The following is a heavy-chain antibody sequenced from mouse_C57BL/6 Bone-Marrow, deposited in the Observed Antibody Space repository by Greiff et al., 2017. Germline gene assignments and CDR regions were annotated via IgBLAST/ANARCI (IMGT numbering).Heavy chain of an antibody. CDR3: TRYDLLRHAMDY. Sequence: VQLQQSGAELVRPGASVKLSCTASGFNIKDDYMHWVKQRPEQGLEWIGWIDPENGDTEYASKFQGKATITADTSSNTAYLQLSSLTSEDTAVYYCTRYDLLRHAMDYWGQGTSVTVSS. J-gene: IGHJ4*01. CDR2: IDPENGDT. CDR1: GFNIKDDY. D-gene: IGHD2-14*01. V-gene: IGHV14-4*01.